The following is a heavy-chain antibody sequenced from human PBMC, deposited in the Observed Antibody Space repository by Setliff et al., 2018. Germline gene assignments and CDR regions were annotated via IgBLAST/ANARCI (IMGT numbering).Heavy chain of an antibody. CDR3: ARRGADYDILTGDDY. D-gene: IGHD3-9*01. CDR1: GYSISSGYY. V-gene: IGHV4-38-2*02. Sequence: TSETLSLTCTVSGYSISSGYYWGWIRQPPGKGLEWIGEINHSGSTNYNPSLKSRVTISVDTSKNQFSLKLSSVTAADTAVYYCARRGADYDILTGDDYWGQGTLVTVSS. J-gene: IGHJ4*02. CDR2: INHSGST.